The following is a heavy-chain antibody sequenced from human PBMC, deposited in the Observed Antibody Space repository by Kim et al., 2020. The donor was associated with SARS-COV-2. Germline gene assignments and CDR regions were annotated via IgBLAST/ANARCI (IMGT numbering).Heavy chain of an antibody. D-gene: IGHD6-13*01. CDR2: IYYSGST. Sequence: SETLSLTCTVSGGSISSSSYYWGWIRQPPGKGLEWIGSIYYSGSTYYNPSLKSRVTISVDTSKNQFSLKLSSVTAADTAVYYCARHLIAAARVFDPWGQGTLVTVSS. CDR3: ARHLIAAARVFDP. V-gene: IGHV4-39*01. CDR1: GGSISSSSYY. J-gene: IGHJ5*02.